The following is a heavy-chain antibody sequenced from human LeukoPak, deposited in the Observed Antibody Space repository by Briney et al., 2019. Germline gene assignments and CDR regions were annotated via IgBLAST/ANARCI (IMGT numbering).Heavy chain of an antibody. Sequence: GGSLRLSCAASGFTFSSYAMSWVRQAPGKGLEWVSAISGSGGSTYYADSVKGRFTISRDNSKNTLYLQMNSLRAEDTAVYYCARGLYSSWSWAPVFDYWGQGTLVTVSS. CDR3: ARGLYSSWSWAPVFDY. CDR2: ISGSGGST. CDR1: GFTFSSYA. V-gene: IGHV3-23*01. J-gene: IGHJ4*02. D-gene: IGHD1-26*01.